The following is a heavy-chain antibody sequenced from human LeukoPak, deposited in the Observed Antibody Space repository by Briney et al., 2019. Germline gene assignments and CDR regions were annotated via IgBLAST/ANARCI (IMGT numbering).Heavy chain of an antibody. CDR1: GYSFTSYW. V-gene: IGHV5-51*01. J-gene: IGHJ5*02. D-gene: IGHD2-15*01. CDR2: IYLGDSDT. Sequence: GESLKISCKGSGYSFTSYWIGWVRQMPGKGLEWMGIIYLGDSDTRYSPSFQGQVTISADKSISTAYLQWSSLKASDTAMYYCARLGGYCSGSSCYSGWFDPWGQGTLVTVSS. CDR3: ARLGGYCSGSSCYSGWFDP.